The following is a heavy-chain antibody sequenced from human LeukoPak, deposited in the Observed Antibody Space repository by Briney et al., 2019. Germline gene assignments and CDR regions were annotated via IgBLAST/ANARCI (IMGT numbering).Heavy chain of an antibody. CDR1: GFTFSSYW. D-gene: IGHD2-2*01. V-gene: IGHV3-7*01. J-gene: IGHJ6*03. CDR3: ARGCSSTSFLYMDV. Sequence: PGGSLRLSCAASGFTFSSYWMSWVRQAPGKGLEWVANIKQDGSEKYYVDSVKGRFTISRDNAKNSLYLQMNSLRAEDAAVYYCARGCSSTSFLYMDVWGKGTTVTVSS. CDR2: IKQDGSEK.